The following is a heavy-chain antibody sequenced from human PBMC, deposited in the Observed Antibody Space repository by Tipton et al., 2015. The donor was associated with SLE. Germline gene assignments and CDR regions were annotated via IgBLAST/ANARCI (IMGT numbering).Heavy chain of an antibody. CDR3: VRPDYYYDSGGYSGVWFDP. V-gene: IGHV4-39*07. CDR1: GGSISSTAYY. J-gene: IGHJ5*02. D-gene: IGHD3-22*01. CDR2: IYYSGST. Sequence: TLSLTCTVSGGSISSTAYYWGWIRQPPGKGLEWIGTIYYSGSTYSNPSLKSRVTISVDTSKNQFSLKLTSVTAADTAVYYCVRPDYYYDSGGYSGVWFDPWGQGTLVTVSS.